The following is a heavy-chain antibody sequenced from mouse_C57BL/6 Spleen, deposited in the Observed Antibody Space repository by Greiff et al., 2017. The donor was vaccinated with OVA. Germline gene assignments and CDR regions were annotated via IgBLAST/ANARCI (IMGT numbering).Heavy chain of an antibody. CDR1: GYTFTDYY. Sequence: EVQLQQSGPELVKPGASVKISCKASGYTFTDYYMNWVKQSHGKSLEWIGAINPNNGGTSYNQKFKGKAPLTVDKSSSTAYMELRSLTSEDSAVYYCARGEKGNLDYWGQGTTLTVSS. CDR3: ARGEKGNLDY. V-gene: IGHV1-26*01. J-gene: IGHJ2*01. D-gene: IGHD2-1*01. CDR2: INPNNGGT.